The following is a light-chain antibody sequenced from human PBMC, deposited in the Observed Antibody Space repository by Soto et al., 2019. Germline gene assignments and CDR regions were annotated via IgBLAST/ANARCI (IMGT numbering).Light chain of an antibody. V-gene: IGKV3D-15*01. CDR2: GAS. Sequence: EIVLTQSPGTLSLSPGERATLSCRASQSVSNNYLAWYQQRPGQAPRLLIYGASTRATGIPARFSGSGSGTEFTLSISRLQSEDFALYYCQQYYNWRAITFGQGTRLEIK. CDR3: QQYYNWRAIT. J-gene: IGKJ5*01. CDR1: QSVSNN.